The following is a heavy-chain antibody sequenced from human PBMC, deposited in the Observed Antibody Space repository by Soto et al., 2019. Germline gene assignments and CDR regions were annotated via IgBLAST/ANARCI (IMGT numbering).Heavy chain of an antibody. J-gene: IGHJ6*02. CDR2: IIPIFGTA. CDR3: ASAYCNSTSCYSVYYYYGMDV. D-gene: IGHD2-2*01. Sequence: QVQLVQSGAEVKKPGSSVKVSCKASGGTFSSYAISWVRQAPGQGLEWMGGIIPIFGTANYAQKFQGRVTITADKSTSTAYMELSSLRSEDTAVYYCASAYCNSTSCYSVYYYYGMDVWGQGTTVTVSS. CDR1: GGTFSSYA. V-gene: IGHV1-69*06.